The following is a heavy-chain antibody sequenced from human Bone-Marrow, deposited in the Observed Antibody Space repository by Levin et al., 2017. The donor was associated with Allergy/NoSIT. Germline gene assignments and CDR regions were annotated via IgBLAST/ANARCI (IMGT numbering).Heavy chain of an antibody. V-gene: IGHV3-33*01. J-gene: IGHJ1*01. Sequence: GESLKISCAASGFTFSKYGMHWVRQAPGKGLEWVAVIWYDGTNKYYGDAVKGRFTISRDNSMNTLFLEINSLRVEDTAVYYCARDYYFDGSSGYFFPEYWGQGTLVTVSS. D-gene: IGHD3-22*01. CDR1: GFTFSKYG. CDR3: ARDYYFDGSSGYFFPEY. CDR2: IWYDGTNK.